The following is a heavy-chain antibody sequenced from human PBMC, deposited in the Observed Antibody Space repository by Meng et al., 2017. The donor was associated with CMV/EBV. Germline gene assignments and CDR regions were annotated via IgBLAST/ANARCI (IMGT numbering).Heavy chain of an antibody. V-gene: IGHV3-11*04. D-gene: IGHD3-10*01. CDR3: ARDQKLWFGEPSSGMDV. J-gene: IGHJ6*02. Sequence: GESLKISCAASGFTFSDYYMSWIRQAPGKGLEWVSYISSSGSTIYYADSVKGRFTISRDNAKNSLYLQMNSLRAEDTAVYYCARDQKLWFGEPSSGMDVWGQGTTVTVSS. CDR1: GFTFSDYY. CDR2: ISSSGSTI.